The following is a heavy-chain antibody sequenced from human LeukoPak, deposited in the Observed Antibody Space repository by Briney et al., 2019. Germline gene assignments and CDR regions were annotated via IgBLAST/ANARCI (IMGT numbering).Heavy chain of an antibody. Sequence: SPGGSLRLSCTASGFAFDEHGMSCVRHVPGKGLEWVSGINWSGGSTGYADPLRGRFTISRDNAKNSLYLQMDSLRAEDTALYYCARAPITSPFYFDYWGQGTLVTVSS. J-gene: IGHJ4*02. D-gene: IGHD2-2*01. V-gene: IGHV3-20*04. CDR2: INWSGGST. CDR1: GFAFDEHG. CDR3: ARAPITSPFYFDY.